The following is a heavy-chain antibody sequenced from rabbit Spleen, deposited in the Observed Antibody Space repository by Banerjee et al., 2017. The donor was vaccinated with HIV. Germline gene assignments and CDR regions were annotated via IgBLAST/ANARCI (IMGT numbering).Heavy chain of an antibody. J-gene: IGHJ3*01. Sequence: QEQLVESGGGLVRPEGSLKLSCTASGFSFSNKAVMCWVRQAPGKGLEWIACIDTYSGNTYYASWAKGRFTISKTSSTTVTLQMTSLTAADTATYFCARGSAAMTMVITGYYLSLWGQGTLVTVS. CDR3: ARGSAAMTMVITGYYLSL. CDR1: GFSFSNKAV. V-gene: IGHV1S45*01. D-gene: IGHD2-1*01. CDR2: IDTYSGNT.